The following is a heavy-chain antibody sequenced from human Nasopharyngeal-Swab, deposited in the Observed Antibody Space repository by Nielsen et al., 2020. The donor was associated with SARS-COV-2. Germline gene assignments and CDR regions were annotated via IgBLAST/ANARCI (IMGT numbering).Heavy chain of an antibody. V-gene: IGHV3-49*02. J-gene: IGHJ5*02. Sequence: WIRQPPGKVLEWVGFIRSKAYGGTTEYAASVKGRFTISRDDSKSIAYLQMNSLKTEDTAVYYCTRSYDYVWGSYRKSWGQGTLVTVSS. CDR2: IRSKAYGGTT. D-gene: IGHD3-16*02. CDR3: TRSYDYVWGSYRKS.